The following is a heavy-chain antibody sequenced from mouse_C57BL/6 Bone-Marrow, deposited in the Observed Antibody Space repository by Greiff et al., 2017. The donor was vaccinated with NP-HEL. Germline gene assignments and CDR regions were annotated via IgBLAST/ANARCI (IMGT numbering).Heavy chain of an antibody. CDR3: ARDRELGRDYFDY. Sequence: EVKLMESGPGLVKPSQSLSLTCSVTGYSITRGYYWNWIRQFPGNKLEWMGYISYDGSNNYNPSLKNRISITRDTSKNQFFLKLNSVTTEDTATYYCARDRELGRDYFDYWGQGTTLTVSS. CDR2: ISYDGSN. J-gene: IGHJ2*01. V-gene: IGHV3-6*01. D-gene: IGHD4-1*01. CDR1: GYSITRGYY.